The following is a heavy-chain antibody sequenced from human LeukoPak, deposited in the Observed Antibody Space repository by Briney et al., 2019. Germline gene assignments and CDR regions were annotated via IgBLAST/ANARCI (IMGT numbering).Heavy chain of an antibody. V-gene: IGHV3-21*01. J-gene: IGHJ3*02. CDR1: GFTFSSYS. D-gene: IGHD1-26*01. Sequence: GGSLRLSCAASGFTFSSYSMNWVRQAPGKGLEWVSSISSSSSYIYYADSVKGRFTISRDNAKNSLYLQMNSLRAEDTAVYYCARDSGTGAFDIWGQGTMVTVSS. CDR3: ARDSGTGAFDI. CDR2: ISSSSSYI.